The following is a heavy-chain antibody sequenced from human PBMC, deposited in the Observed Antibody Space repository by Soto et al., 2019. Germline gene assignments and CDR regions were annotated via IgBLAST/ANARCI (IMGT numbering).Heavy chain of an antibody. CDR3: AKDRSPGATTWNVD. J-gene: IGHJ4*02. D-gene: IGHD1-26*01. Sequence: DVQLLESGGALVQPGGSLRLSCVVSGFIFSSSAMNWVRQAPGKGLEWVSTIGGSGVSKYYADSVKGRFAISRDNSYNPVALQMTSLRAEDSAGYYCAKDRSPGATTWNVDWGQGTLVTVSS. CDR2: IGGSGVSK. CDR1: GFIFSSSA. V-gene: IGHV3-23*01.